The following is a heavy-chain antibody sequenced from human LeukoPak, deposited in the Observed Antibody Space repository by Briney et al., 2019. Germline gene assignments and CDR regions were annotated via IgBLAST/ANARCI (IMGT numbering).Heavy chain of an antibody. Sequence: GGSLRLSCAASGFTFDDYAMSWVRQAPGKGLEWVSGINWNGASTGYADSVKGRFTISRDDAKNSLYLQMTSLRAEDTALYHCARVILSSGWLLGEYYYYGMDVWGQGTTVTVSS. D-gene: IGHD6-13*01. CDR3: ARVILSSGWLLGEYYYYGMDV. CDR2: INWNGAST. J-gene: IGHJ6*02. CDR1: GFTFDDYA. V-gene: IGHV3-20*01.